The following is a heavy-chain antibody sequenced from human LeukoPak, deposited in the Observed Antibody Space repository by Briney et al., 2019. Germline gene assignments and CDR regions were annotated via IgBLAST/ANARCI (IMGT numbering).Heavy chain of an antibody. V-gene: IGHV3-7*01. CDR1: GFTFSSYW. CDR2: IKQDGSEK. J-gene: IGHJ6*03. CDR3: AREDYYYYVDV. Sequence: GGSLRLSCAASGFTFSSYWMSWVRQAPGKELEWVANIKQDGSEKYYVDSVKGRFTISRDNAKNSLYLQMNSLRAEDTAVYYCAREDYYYYVDVWGKGTTVTVSS.